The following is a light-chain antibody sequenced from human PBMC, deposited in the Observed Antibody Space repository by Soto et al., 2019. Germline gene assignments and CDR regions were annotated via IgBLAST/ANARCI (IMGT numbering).Light chain of an antibody. CDR3: QQYYSPPIT. J-gene: IGKJ5*01. CDR2: WAS. V-gene: IGKV4-1*01. CDR1: RSVLYSSNNKNY. Sequence: DIVMTQSPDSLAVSLGERATINCKSSRSVLYSSNNKNYLAWYQQKPGQPPKLLIYWASTRESGVPERISGGWSGTDFPPTISRVQDEDAAVYYWQQYYSPPITFGQGTRLEIK.